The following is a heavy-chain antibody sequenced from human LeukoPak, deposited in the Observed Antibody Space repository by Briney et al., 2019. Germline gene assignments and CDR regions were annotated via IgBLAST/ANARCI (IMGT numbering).Heavy chain of an antibody. CDR3: ANRVTGLIEKSSIRIDY. D-gene: IGHD2-21*01. V-gene: IGHV3-23*01. CDR1: GLTFSSYT. Sequence: GGSLRLSCAASGLTFSSYTMSWVRQAPGKGLEWVSAISGSGTITYYADSVKGRFTISRDNSKNTLYLQMNSLRAEDTAVYYCANRVTGLIEKSSIRIDYWGQGILVTVSS. J-gene: IGHJ4*02. CDR2: ISGSGTIT.